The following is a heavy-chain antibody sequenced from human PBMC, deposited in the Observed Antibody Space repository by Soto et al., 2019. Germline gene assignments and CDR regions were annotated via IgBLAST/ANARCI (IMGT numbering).Heavy chain of an antibody. Sequence: ASVKGSCKASGYTLRSYGISWVRQAPGQGLEWVGWISAYNGDTHYAPKFQDRITLTTETSTDTAYMELRSLRLDDTAVYYCARDWSRYYDNSGLIWFYWGQGSLVTVSS. CDR2: ISAYNGDT. V-gene: IGHV1-18*04. CDR1: GYTLRSYG. D-gene: IGHD3-22*01. CDR3: ARDWSRYYDNSGLIWFY. J-gene: IGHJ4*02.